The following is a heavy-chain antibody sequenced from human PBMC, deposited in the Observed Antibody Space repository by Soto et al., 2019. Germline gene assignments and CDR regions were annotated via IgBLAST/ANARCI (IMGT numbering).Heavy chain of an antibody. CDR3: VRQGLLTMVRGILIPFDL. CDR2: IHYTGTST. Sequence: SETLSLTCAVSGGSIKTTHYYWAWIRQPPGKGLEWVGSIHYTGTSTYYKPSLKGRISISLDASNNHFSLRLSSVTAADTAVYYCVRQGLLTMVRGILIPFDLWGQGTQVTVSS. CDR1: GGSIKTTHYY. D-gene: IGHD3-10*01. V-gene: IGHV4-39*01. J-gene: IGHJ4*02.